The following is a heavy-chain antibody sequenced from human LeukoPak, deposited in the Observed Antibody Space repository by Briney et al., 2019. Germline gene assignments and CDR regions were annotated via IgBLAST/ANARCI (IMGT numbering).Heavy chain of an antibody. CDR1: GGSFSGYY. V-gene: IGHV4-34*01. CDR3: ARDRYSYGSGAFFDY. Sequence: SETLSLTCAVYGGSFSGYYWSWIRQPPGKGLEWIGEINHSGSTNYNPSLKSRVTISVDTSKNQFSLKPSSVTAADTAVYYCARDRYSYGSGAFFDYWGQGTLVTVSS. J-gene: IGHJ4*02. CDR2: INHSGST. D-gene: IGHD5-18*01.